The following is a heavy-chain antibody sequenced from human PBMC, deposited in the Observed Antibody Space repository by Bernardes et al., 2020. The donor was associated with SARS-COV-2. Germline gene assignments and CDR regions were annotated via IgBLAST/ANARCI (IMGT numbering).Heavy chain of an antibody. J-gene: IGHJ6*04. Sequence: ASMKVSCKASGYTFTGYYMHWVRQAPGQGLEWMGWINPNSGGTNYAQKFQGRVTMTRDTSISTAYMELSRLRSDDTAVYYCARGPVVPAARRRNYYSGLDVWGKGPTDNVSS. CDR2: INPNSGGT. D-gene: IGHD2-2*01. CDR1: GYTFTGYY. CDR3: ARGPVVPAARRRNYYSGLDV. V-gene: IGHV1-2*02.